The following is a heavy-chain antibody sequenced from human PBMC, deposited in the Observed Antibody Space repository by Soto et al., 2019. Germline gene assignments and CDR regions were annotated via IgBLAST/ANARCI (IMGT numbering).Heavy chain of an antibody. CDR2: IIPISGTA. J-gene: IGHJ3*02. CDR3: ARATGPHAFDI. Sequence: VKVSCKASLGTLSSYAISWVRQAPGQGLEWMGGIIPISGTANYAQKFQGRVTITADESTSTAYMELGSLRSEDTAVYYCARATGPHAFDIWGQGTTVTVSS. CDR1: LGTLSSYA. V-gene: IGHV1-69*01.